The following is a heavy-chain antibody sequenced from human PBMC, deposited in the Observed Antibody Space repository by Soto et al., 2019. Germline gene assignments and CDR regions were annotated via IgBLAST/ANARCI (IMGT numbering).Heavy chain of an antibody. V-gene: IGHV3-21*01. CDR3: LTASLGY. CDR2: ISGGGSYI. CDR1: GFTFSDEN. J-gene: IGHJ4*02. D-gene: IGHD6-25*01. Sequence: PGGSLRLSCSASGFTFSDENMSWVRQVPGKGLEWVSGISGGGSYIFYADSVKGRFTISRDNSKNTLYLQMNSLRAEDTAVYYCLTASLGYWGQGTLVTVSS.